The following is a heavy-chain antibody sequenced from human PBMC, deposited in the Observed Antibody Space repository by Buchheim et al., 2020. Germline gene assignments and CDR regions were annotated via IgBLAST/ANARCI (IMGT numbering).Heavy chain of an antibody. CDR1: GGSVSSGSYY. CDR3: ARESSFLYYFDY. D-gene: IGHD2/OR15-2a*01. V-gene: IGHV4-61*01. CDR2: IYYGGST. J-gene: IGHJ4*02. Sequence: QVQLQESGPGLVKPSETLSLTCTVSGGSVSSGSYYWSWIRQPPGKGLEWIGYIYYGGSTNYNPSLKSRVTISVDTSKNQFSLKLSSVTAADTAVYYCARESSFLYYFDYWGQGTL.